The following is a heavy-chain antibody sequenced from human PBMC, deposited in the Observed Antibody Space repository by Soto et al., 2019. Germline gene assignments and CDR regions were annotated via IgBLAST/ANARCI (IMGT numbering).Heavy chain of an antibody. D-gene: IGHD3-22*01. CDR2: ISWNSGSI. CDR1: GFTFDDYA. Sequence: EVQLVESGGGLVQPGRSLRLSCAASGFTFDDYAMNWVRQAPGKGLEWVSGISWNSGSIGYAESVKGRFTISRDNAKNSLYLQMNSLRADDTALYYCAKVSTSQTTYYDRSTYYGAFDIWGQGTMVTVSS. J-gene: IGHJ3*02. V-gene: IGHV3-9*01. CDR3: AKVSTSQTTYYDRSTYYGAFDI.